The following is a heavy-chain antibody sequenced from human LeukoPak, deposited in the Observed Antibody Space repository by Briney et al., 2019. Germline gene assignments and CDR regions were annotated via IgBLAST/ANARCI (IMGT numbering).Heavy chain of an antibody. CDR2: ISSSGSTI. J-gene: IGHJ4*02. Sequence: GGSLRLSCAASGFTFSDYYMSWIRQAPGKGLEWVSYISSSGSTIYYADSVKGRFTISRDNAKNSLYLQMNSLRAEDTAVYYCAREMWFGETGRYFDYWGQGTLVTVSS. CDR1: GFTFSDYY. V-gene: IGHV3-11*04. D-gene: IGHD3-10*01. CDR3: AREMWFGETGRYFDY.